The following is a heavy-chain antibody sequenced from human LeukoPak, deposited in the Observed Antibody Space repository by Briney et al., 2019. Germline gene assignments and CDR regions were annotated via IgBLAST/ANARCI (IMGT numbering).Heavy chain of an antibody. Sequence: GGSLRLSCAASGFTFSSYAMSWVRQAPGKGLEWVSAISGSGGSTYYADSVKGRFTISRDNSKNTLYLQMNSLRAEDTAVYYCAKGGTYYYDSSGYYPLFYWGQGTLVTVSS. CDR3: AKGGTYYYDSSGYYPLFY. CDR1: GFTFSSYA. V-gene: IGHV3-23*01. CDR2: ISGSGGST. D-gene: IGHD3-22*01. J-gene: IGHJ4*02.